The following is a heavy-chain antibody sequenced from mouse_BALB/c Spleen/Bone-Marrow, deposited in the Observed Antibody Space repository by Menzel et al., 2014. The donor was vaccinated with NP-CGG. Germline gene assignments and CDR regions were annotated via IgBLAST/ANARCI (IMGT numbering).Heavy chain of an antibody. CDR3: TRMYYNYYAMDY. D-gene: IGHD1-3*01. V-gene: IGHV1-69*02. CDR2: IYPSDSYT. Sequence: ESGAELVRPGASVKVSCKASGYTFINYWINWVWQRPGQGLEWIGNIYPSDSYTNYNQKFKDKATLTVDKSSSTAYMQLSSPTSEDSAVYYCTRMYYNYYAMDYWGQGTSVTVSS. CDR1: GYTFINYW. J-gene: IGHJ4*01.